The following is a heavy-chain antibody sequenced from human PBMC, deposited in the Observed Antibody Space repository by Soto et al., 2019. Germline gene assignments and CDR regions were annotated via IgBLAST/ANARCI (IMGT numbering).Heavy chain of an antibody. CDR1: GFTFSSYW. CDR3: ARDLRELLPDAFDI. J-gene: IGHJ3*02. D-gene: IGHD1-26*01. CDR2: IKQDGSEK. V-gene: IGHV3-7*03. Sequence: GESLKISCAASGFTFSSYWMSWVRQAPGKGLEWVANIKQDGSEKYYLDSVKGRFTISRDNAKNSLYLQMNSLRAEDTAVYSCARDLRELLPDAFDIWGQGTMVTVSS.